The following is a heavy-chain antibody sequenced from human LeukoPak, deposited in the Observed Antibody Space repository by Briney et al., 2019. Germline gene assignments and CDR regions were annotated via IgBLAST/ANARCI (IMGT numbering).Heavy chain of an antibody. CDR1: GFTFSSYG. J-gene: IGHJ3*02. V-gene: IGHV3-30*18. CDR3: AKERRHGMYYYDSSGYSDAFDI. Sequence: GRSLRLSCAASGFTFSSYGMHWVRQAPGKGLEWVAVISYDGSNKYYADSVKGRFTISRDNSKNTLYLQMNSLRAEDTAVYYCAKERRHGMYYYDSSGYSDAFDIWGQGTMVTVSS. CDR2: ISYDGSNK. D-gene: IGHD3-22*01.